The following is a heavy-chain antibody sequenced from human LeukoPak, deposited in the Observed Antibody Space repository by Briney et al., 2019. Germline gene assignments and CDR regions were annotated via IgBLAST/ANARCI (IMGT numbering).Heavy chain of an antibody. CDR3: AGGSVAGDFDY. CDR2: IVVGSGNT. J-gene: IGHJ4*02. D-gene: IGHD6-19*01. V-gene: IGHV1-58*01. Sequence: GASVKVSCKASGFTFTSSAVQWVRQARGQRLEWIGWIVVGSGNTNYAQKFQERVTITRDMSTSTAYMELSSPRSEDTAVHYCAGGSVAGDFDYWGQGTLVTVSS. CDR1: GFTFTSSA.